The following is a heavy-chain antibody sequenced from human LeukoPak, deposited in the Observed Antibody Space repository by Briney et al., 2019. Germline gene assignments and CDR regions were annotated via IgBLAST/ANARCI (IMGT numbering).Heavy chain of an antibody. J-gene: IGHJ4*02. V-gene: IGHV1-46*01. CDR3: ARDLTGSDIPAGESDDY. CDR2: INPSGGST. CDR1: GYTFTGYY. Sequence: ASVKVSCKASGYTFTGYYMHWVRQAPGQGLEWMGIINPSGGSTSYAQKFQGRVTMTRDTSTSTVYMELSSLRSEDTAVYYCARDLTGSDIPAGESDDYWGQGTLVTVSS. D-gene: IGHD3-16*01.